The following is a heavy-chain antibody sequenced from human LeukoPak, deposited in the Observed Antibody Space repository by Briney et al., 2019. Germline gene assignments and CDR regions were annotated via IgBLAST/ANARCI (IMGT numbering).Heavy chain of an antibody. V-gene: IGHV3-33*01. CDR3: ASTSGWYEPFDY. CDR1: VFIFSRYG. CDR2: IWYDGRNE. J-gene: IGHJ4*02. Sequence: GRSLSLSCAVSVFIFSRYGMHGVRQARTKGLVWVAVIWYDGRNEYYADCLKDRCTSSGDNWKNTLYLHVNSVRAEDTVVYYCASTSGWYEPFDYWGQGTLVTVSS. D-gene: IGHD6-19*01.